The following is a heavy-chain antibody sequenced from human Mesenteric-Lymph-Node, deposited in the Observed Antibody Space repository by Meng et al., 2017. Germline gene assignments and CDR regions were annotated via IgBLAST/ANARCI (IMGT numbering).Heavy chain of an antibody. V-gene: IGHV3-7*01. CDR3: ARDVNYDSSGPRGY. D-gene: IGHD3-22*01. Sequence: GRSLRLSCAASGFTFSSYSINWVRQAPGKGLEWVANIKQDGSEKYYVDSVKGRFTISRDNAKNSLYLKMNGLRAEDTAVYYCARDVNYDSSGPRGYWGQGTLVTVSS. J-gene: IGHJ4*02. CDR1: GFTFSSYS. CDR2: IKQDGSEK.